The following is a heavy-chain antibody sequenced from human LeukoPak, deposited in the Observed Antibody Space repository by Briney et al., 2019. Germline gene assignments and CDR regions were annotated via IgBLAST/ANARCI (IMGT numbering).Heavy chain of an antibody. CDR3: AASSLHTNFDY. D-gene: IGHD1-26*01. V-gene: IGHV1-58*01. CDR2: IVVGSGNT. Sequence: ASVKVSCKASGFTFTSSAVQWVRQARGQRLEWIGWIVVGSGNTNYAQKFQERVTITRDMSTSTAYLELSSLRSEDTAVYYCAASSLHTNFDYWGQGTLVTVSS. J-gene: IGHJ4*02. CDR1: GFTFTSSA.